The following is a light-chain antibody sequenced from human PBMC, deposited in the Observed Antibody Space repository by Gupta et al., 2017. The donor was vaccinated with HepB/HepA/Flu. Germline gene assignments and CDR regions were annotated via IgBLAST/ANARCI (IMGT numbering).Light chain of an antibody. V-gene: IGKV3-15*01. CDR2: DAS. J-gene: IGKJ4*01. CDR3: QQENNWPIT. Sequence: IVMTQSPATLSVSPGERATLSCRASQSISTNLAWYQQRPGQAPRLLIHDASTRATGIPARFSGSGSGTEFTLTISSLQSEDFAVYYCQQENNWPITFGGGTKVEIK. CDR1: QSISTN.